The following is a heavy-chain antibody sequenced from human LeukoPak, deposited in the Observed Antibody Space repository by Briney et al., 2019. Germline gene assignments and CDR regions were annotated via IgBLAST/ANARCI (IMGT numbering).Heavy chain of an antibody. D-gene: IGHD6-13*01. V-gene: IGHV3-53*01. Sequence: PGGSQRLSCAASGFTVSTNYMNWVRQAPGKGLEWVSVLYGAGDTYYGDSVKGRFTISRDNSKNTLYLQMNSLRAEDTAVYYCAGTKNIGAGGRLDYWGQGTLVTVSS. CDR3: AGTKNIGAGGRLDY. J-gene: IGHJ4*02. CDR1: GFTVSTNY. CDR2: LYGAGDT.